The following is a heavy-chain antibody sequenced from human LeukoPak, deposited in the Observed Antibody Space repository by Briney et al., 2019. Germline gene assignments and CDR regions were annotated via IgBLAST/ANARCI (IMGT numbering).Heavy chain of an antibody. D-gene: IGHD1-26*01. CDR3: ARNLVGASDYYYYMDV. CDR1: GGSISSYY. V-gene: IGHV4-59*01. CDR2: IYYSGST. J-gene: IGHJ6*03. Sequence: SETLSLTCTVSGGSISSYYWSWIRQPPGKGLEWIGYIYYSGSTNYNPSLKSRATISVDTSKNQFSLKLSSVTAADTAVYYCARNLVGASDYYYYMDVWGKGTTVTVSS.